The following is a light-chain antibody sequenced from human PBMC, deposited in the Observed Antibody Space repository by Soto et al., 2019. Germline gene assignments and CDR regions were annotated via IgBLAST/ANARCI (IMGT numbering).Light chain of an antibody. CDR1: SSDVGGYNY. J-gene: IGLJ2*01. CDR2: EVS. V-gene: IGLV2-14*01. Sequence: QSALTQPASVSESPGQSITISCTGTSSDVGGYNYVSWYQHHPGKAPKLMIFEVSNRPSGVSNRFSGSKSGNTASLTISGRQAEDEADYYCSSYTTSSTLVVFGGGTKLTVL. CDR3: SSYTTSSTLVV.